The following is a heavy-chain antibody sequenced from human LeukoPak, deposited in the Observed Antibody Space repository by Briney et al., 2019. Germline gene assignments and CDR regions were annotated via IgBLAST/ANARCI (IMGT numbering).Heavy chain of an antibody. J-gene: IGHJ4*02. CDR3: ATCGATWIQLFEADY. D-gene: IGHD5-18*01. V-gene: IGHV3-48*04. CDR1: GFTFSSYS. Sequence: PGGSLRLSCAASGFTFSSYSMNWVRQAPGKGLEWVSYISSSSSTIYYADSVKGRFTISRDNAKNSLYLQMNSLRAEDTAVYYCATCGATWIQLFEADYWGQGTLVTVSS. CDR2: ISSSSSTI.